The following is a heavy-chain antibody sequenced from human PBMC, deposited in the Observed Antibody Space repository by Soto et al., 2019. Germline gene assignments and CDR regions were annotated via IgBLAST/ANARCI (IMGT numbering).Heavy chain of an antibody. CDR1: GGSISSYY. CDR3: ARTRLRYFDWLSMGYYGMDV. J-gene: IGHJ6*02. CDR2: IYYSGST. V-gene: IGHV4-59*01. D-gene: IGHD3-9*01. Sequence: SETLSLTCTVSGGSISSYYWSWIRQPPGKGLEWIGYIYYSGSTNYNPSLKSRVTISVDTSKNQFSLKLSSVTAADTAVYYCARTRLRYFDWLSMGYYGMDVWGQGTTVTVSS.